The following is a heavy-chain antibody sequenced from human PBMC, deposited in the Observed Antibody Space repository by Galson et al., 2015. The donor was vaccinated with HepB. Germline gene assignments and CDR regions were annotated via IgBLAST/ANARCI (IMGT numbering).Heavy chain of an antibody. D-gene: IGHD2-2*02. Sequence: SVKVSCKASGYTFTSYYMHWVRQAPGQGLEWMGIINPSGGSTSYAQKFQGRVTMTRDTSTSTVYMELSSLRSEDTAVYYCARDLLGTVVVPAAIGSDYGGQGTLVTVSS. J-gene: IGHJ4*02. CDR3: ARDLLGTVVVPAAIGSDY. CDR1: GYTFTSYY. V-gene: IGHV1-46*01. CDR2: INPSGGST.